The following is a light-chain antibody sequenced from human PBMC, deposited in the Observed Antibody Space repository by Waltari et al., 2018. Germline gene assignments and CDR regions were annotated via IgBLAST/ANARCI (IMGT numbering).Light chain of an antibody. CDR3: QQYNNWPLYT. CDR1: QSVSMN. J-gene: IGKJ2*01. V-gene: IGKV3-15*01. Sequence: EIMMTQSPATLSVSPGERATLSCRASQSVSMNLAWYQQKPGQAPRLLTYGASTRGTGIPARFSGSGSGTEFTLTISSLQSEDFAIYYCQQYNNWPLYTFGQGTKLEIK. CDR2: GAS.